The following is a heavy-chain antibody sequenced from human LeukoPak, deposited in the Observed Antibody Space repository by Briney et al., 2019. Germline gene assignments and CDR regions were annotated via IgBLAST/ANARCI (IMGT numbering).Heavy chain of an antibody. J-gene: IGHJ5*02. CDR1: GGSISSYY. CDR3: AGTYYGSNSIWFDP. CDR2: IFTSGST. V-gene: IGHV4-4*09. Sequence: SETLSLTCTVSGGSISSYYWSWIRQPPGKGLEWIGYIFTSGSTNYNPSLKSRVTISVDTSKNQFSLKLSSVTAAATAGYYCAGTYYGSNSIWFDPWGKEGLVTVSS. D-gene: IGHD4-23*01.